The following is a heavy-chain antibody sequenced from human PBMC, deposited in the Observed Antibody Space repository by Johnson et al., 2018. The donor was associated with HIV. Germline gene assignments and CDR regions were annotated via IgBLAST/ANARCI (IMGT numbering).Heavy chain of an antibody. Sequence: QVQLVESGGGVVQPGRSLRLSCAASGFTFSSYGMHWVRQAPGKGLEWVAVISYDGSNKYYADSVKDRFTISRDNAKNSLHLQMNSLRAEDTAVYYCARGFHRGGAFDIWGQGTMVTVSS. CDR1: GFTFSSYG. CDR3: ARGFHRGGAFDI. V-gene: IGHV3-30*03. D-gene: IGHD1-14*01. J-gene: IGHJ3*02. CDR2: ISYDGSNK.